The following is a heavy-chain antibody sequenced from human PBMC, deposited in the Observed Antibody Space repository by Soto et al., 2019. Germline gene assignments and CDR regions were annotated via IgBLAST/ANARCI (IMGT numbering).Heavy chain of an antibody. CDR1: GASIRSYY. CDR2: IYYSGST. D-gene: IGHD1-26*01. Sequence: AESLSLTCTVSGASIRSYYWSWIRQPPGKGLEWIGFIYYSGSTNYNPSLKSRVTISVDTSKNQFSLRVSSVTAADTAVYYCARDQNGSPHFDYWGQGTLVTVSS. CDR3: ARDQNGSPHFDY. J-gene: IGHJ4*02. V-gene: IGHV4-59*01.